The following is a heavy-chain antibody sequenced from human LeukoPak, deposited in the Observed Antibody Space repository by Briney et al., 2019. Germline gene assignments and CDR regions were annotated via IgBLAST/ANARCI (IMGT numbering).Heavy chain of an antibody. J-gene: IGHJ4*02. Sequence: ASVKVSCKASGYTFTSYDINWVRQATGQGLEWMGWMNPNSGNTGYVQKFQGRVTMTRNTSISTAYMELSSLRSEDAAVYYCAARYSSTTWFYFDYWGQGTLVTVSS. D-gene: IGHD5-18*01. V-gene: IGHV1-8*01. CDR2: MNPNSGNT. CDR1: GYTFTSYD. CDR3: AARYSSTTWFYFDY.